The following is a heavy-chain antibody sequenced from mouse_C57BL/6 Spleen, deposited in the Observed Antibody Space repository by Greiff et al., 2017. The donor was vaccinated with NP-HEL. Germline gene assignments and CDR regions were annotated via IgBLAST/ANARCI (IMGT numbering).Heavy chain of an antibody. J-gene: IGHJ4*01. CDR1: GYTFTSYW. Sequence: QVQLKQPGAELVKPGASVKLSCKASGYTFTSYWMHWVKQRPGQGLEWIGMIHPNSGSTNYNEKFKSKATLTVDKSSSTAYMQLSSLTSEDSAVYYCARGGRPDYAMDYWGQGTSVTVSS. CDR3: ARGGRPDYAMDY. V-gene: IGHV1-64*01. CDR2: IHPNSGST.